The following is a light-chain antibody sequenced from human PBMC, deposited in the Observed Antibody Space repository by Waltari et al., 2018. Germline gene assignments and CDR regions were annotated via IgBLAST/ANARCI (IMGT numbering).Light chain of an antibody. V-gene: IGLV2-23*01. Sequence: QSALTQPASVSGSPGQSITITCTATSSDGGHYNRVSWYHQHPGKAPKLMIYAGSKRPSGVSNRFSGSKSGNTASLTISGLQAEDEADYYCCSFAGSSTRWVFGGGTKLTVL. CDR2: AGS. J-gene: IGLJ2*01. CDR3: CSFAGSSTRWV. CDR1: SSDGGHYNR.